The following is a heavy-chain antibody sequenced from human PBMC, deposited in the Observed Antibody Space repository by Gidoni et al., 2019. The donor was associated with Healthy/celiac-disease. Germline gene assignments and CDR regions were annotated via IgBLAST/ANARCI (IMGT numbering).Heavy chain of an antibody. D-gene: IGHD2-2*01. CDR2: IKQDGSEK. Sequence: EVQLVESGGGLVQPGGSLRLSCAASGFTFSSYWMSWVRQAPGKGLEWVANIKQDGSEKYYVDSVKGRFTISRDNAKNSLYLQMNSLRAEDTAVYYCARDGVSTSFDYYYYYGMDVWGQGTTVTVSS. V-gene: IGHV3-7*03. CDR3: ARDGVSTSFDYYYYYGMDV. CDR1: GFTFSSYW. J-gene: IGHJ6*02.